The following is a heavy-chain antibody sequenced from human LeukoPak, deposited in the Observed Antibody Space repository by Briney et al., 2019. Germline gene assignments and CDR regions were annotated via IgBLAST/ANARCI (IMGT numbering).Heavy chain of an antibody. CDR1: GYTFTSYG. CDR2: ISAYNGNT. D-gene: IGHD2-2*01. V-gene: IGHV1-18*01. CDR3: ARALNPSDIVVVPAAYDY. J-gene: IGHJ4*02. Sequence: ASVKVSCKASGYTFTSYGISWVRQAPGQGLEWMGWISAYNGNTNYAQKLQGRVTITADKSTSTAYMELSSLRSEDTAVYYCARALNPSDIVVVPAAYDYWGQGTLVTVSS.